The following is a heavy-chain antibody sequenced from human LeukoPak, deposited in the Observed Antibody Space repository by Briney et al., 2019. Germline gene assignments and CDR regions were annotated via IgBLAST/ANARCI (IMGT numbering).Heavy chain of an antibody. CDR3: ARYDSSGYYYGSIDY. Sequence: ASVKVSCKASGYTFTSYGISWVRQAPGQGLEWLGWISAYKGDTNYAQKLQGRVTMTTDKSTSTAYMELRSLRSDDTAVYYCARYDSSGYYYGSIDYWGQGTRVTVSS. J-gene: IGHJ4*02. D-gene: IGHD3-22*01. CDR1: GYTFTSYG. V-gene: IGHV1-18*01. CDR2: ISAYKGDT.